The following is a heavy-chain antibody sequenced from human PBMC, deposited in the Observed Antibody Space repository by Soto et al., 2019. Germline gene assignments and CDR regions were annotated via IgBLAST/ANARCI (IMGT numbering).Heavy chain of an antibody. J-gene: IGHJ4*02. CDR2: IYHSGST. Sequence: SETLSLTCAVSGGSISSGGYSWSWIRQPPGKGLEWIGYIYHSGSTYYNPSLKSRVTISVDRSKNQFSLKLSSVTAADTAVYYCARLSQWQQLAPDYPGPAPLVTVSS. V-gene: IGHV4-30-2*01. CDR1: GGSISSGGYS. D-gene: IGHD6-13*01. CDR3: ARLSQWQQLAPDY.